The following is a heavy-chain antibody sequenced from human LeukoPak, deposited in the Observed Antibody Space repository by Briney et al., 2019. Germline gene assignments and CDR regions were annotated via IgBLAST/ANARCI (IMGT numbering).Heavy chain of an antibody. D-gene: IGHD6-19*01. V-gene: IGHV3-74*01. CDR3: AKDIGRAVAGDFDY. Sequence: GGSLRLSCAASGNYWMHWVRQAPGKGLVRVSHINSDGSWTSYADSVKGRFTISRDNAKNSLYLQMNSLRAEDTALYYCAKDIGRAVAGDFDYWGQGTLVTVSS. CDR1: GNYW. J-gene: IGHJ4*02. CDR2: INSDGSWT.